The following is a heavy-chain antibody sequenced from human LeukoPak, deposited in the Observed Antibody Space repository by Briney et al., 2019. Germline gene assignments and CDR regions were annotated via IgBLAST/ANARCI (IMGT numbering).Heavy chain of an antibody. CDR2: INRSGSS. CDR3: ARQRRPAYSSGWYER. Sequence: SETLSLTCAVYGGSFSGYYWSWIRQPPGKGLEWIGEINRSGSSSFNPSLKSRVTISVDTSKNQFSLKLRSVTAADTAVYYCARQRRPAYSSGWYERWGQGTLVSVSA. CDR1: GGSFSGYY. J-gene: IGHJ4*02. V-gene: IGHV4-34*01. D-gene: IGHD6-19*01.